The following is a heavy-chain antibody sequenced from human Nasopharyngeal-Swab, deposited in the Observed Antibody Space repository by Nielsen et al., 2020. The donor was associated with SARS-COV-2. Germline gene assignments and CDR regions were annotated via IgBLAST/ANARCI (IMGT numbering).Heavy chain of an antibody. CDR2: IYPRDSAT. V-gene: IGHV5-51*01. J-gene: IGHJ6*02. D-gene: IGHD5-12*01. CDR1: GYSFTSYW. CDR3: VRPEGVATSFKYYFQYGMDV. Sequence: GESLKISCKGSGYSFTSYWIAWVRQMPGEGLEWMGIIYPRDSATRYSPSFQGQVTISADKSLSTAYLQWSSLKASDTAMYYCVRPEGVATSFKYYFQYGMDVWGQGTMVTVPS.